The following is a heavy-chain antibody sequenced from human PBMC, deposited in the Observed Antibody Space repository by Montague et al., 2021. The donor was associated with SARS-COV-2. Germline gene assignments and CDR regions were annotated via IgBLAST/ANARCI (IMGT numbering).Heavy chain of an antibody. CDR1: GGSISSYY. CDR2: IYTSGST. Sequence: SETLSLTCTVSGGSISSYYWSWFRQPAGKGLEWIGRIYTSGSTNYNPSLKSRVTMSVDTSKNQFSLKLGSVTAADTAVYYCAREGGITIFGVVIGSPYYYYMDVWGKGTTVTVSS. J-gene: IGHJ6*03. CDR3: AREGGITIFGVVIGSPYYYYMDV. D-gene: IGHD3-3*01. V-gene: IGHV4-4*07.